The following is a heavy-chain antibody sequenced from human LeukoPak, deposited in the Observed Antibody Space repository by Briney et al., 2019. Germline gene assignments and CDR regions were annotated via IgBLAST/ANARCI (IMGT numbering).Heavy chain of an antibody. CDR2: INPSGGST. V-gene: IGHV1-46*01. CDR1: GYTFTSYY. Sequence: ASVKVSCKASGYTFTSYYMHWVRQAPGQGLEWMGIINPSGGSTSYAQKFQGRVTMTRDTSMSTVYMELSSLRSEDTAVYYCARDTPRGYSYGCPFDYWGQGTLVTVSS. J-gene: IGHJ4*02. CDR3: ARDTPRGYSYGCPFDY. D-gene: IGHD5-18*01.